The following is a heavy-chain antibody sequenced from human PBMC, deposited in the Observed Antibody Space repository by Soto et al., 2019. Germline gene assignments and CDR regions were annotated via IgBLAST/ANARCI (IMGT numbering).Heavy chain of an antibody. D-gene: IGHD2-21*01. Sequence: QVQLQESGPGLVKPSETLSLTCTVSGGSISSYYWSWIRQPPGKGLEWIGYIYYSGSTNYNPSLKSGVTIPVDTSKNPFSLKLSSVTAADTAVYYCARRWGGPFDYWGQGTLVTVSS. CDR3: ARRWGGPFDY. J-gene: IGHJ4*02. CDR1: GGSISSYY. V-gene: IGHV4-59*01. CDR2: IYYSGST.